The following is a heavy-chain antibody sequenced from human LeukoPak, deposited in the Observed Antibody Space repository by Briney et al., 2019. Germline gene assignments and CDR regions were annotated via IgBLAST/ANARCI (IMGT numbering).Heavy chain of an antibody. CDR1: GFTFSSYW. CDR3: AADSSGYVGAFDI. V-gene: IGHV3-74*01. J-gene: IGHJ3*02. CDR2: INSDGGST. Sequence: GGSLRLSCAASGFTFSSYWMHWVRQAPGKGLVWVSRINSDGGSTSHADSVKGRFTISRDNAKNTLYLQMNSLRAEDTAVYYCAADSSGYVGAFDIWGQGTMVTVSS. D-gene: IGHD3-22*01.